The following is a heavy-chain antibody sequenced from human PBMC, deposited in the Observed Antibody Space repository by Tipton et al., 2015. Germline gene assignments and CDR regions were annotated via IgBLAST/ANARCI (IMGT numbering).Heavy chain of an antibody. CDR3: ARHQTDSSWYYFDY. CDR1: GFTFSSYG. Sequence: SLRLSCAASGFTFSSYGMHWVRQAPGKGLEWVAVIWYDGSNKYYADSVKGRFTISRDNSKNTLYLQMNSLRAEDTALYYCARHQTDSSWYYFDYWGQGTLVTVSS. V-gene: IGHV3-33*01. CDR2: IWYDGSNK. J-gene: IGHJ4*02. D-gene: IGHD2-2*01.